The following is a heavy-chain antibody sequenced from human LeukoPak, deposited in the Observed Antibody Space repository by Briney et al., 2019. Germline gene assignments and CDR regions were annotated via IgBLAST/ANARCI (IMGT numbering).Heavy chain of an antibody. CDR3: VRDGYCGSASCRGWFDP. CDR2: IWYDGSNK. J-gene: IGHJ5*02. CDR1: GFTFSSYG. D-gene: IGHD2-2*03. V-gene: IGHV3-33*01. Sequence: PGRSLRLSCAASGFTFSSYGMHWVRQAPGKGLEWVAVIWYDGSNKYYADSVKGRFTISRDNSKNTLYVQMNSLRVDDTAVYYCVRDGYCGSASCRGWFDPWGQGTLVTVSS.